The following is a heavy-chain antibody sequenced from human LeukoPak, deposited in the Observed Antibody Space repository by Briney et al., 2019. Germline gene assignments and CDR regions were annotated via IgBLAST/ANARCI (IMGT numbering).Heavy chain of an antibody. V-gene: IGHV3-30-3*01. CDR2: MSYDGTNK. Sequence: GGSLRLSCAASGFTFSSYAMHWVRQAPGKGLEWVAVMSYDGTNKYYADSVKGRFTISRDNSKNTLYLQMNSLRAEDTAVYYCAKVLNGGYETLFDYWGQGTLVTVSS. D-gene: IGHD5-12*01. CDR3: AKVLNGGYETLFDY. J-gene: IGHJ4*02. CDR1: GFTFSSYA.